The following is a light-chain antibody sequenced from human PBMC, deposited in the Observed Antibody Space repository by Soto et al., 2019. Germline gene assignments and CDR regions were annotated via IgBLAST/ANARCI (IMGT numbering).Light chain of an antibody. Sequence: IQMTQSPSSLSASVGDRVTITCRASQGISSYLNWYHQKPGKAPKLLIYAASSLQSGVPSRFSGSGSGTDFTLTISSLQPEDIATNYGQFRYRTPTALGQGTRLEIK. CDR3: QFRYRTPTA. J-gene: IGKJ5*01. CDR1: QGISSY. CDR2: AAS. V-gene: IGKV1-39*01.